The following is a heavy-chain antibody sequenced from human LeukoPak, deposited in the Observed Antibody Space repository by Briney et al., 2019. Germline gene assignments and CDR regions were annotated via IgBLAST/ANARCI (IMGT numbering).Heavy chain of an antibody. J-gene: IGHJ5*02. CDR3: AKNLVAGTGGGWFDP. Sequence: GGSLRLSCAHSGFTFSSYAMSWVRQAPGQGLEWVSAVSGSGGSTYYADSVKGRFTISRDNSKNTLYLQMNSLRAEDTAVYYCAKNLVAGTGGGWFDPWGQGTLVTVSS. CDR2: VSGSGGST. D-gene: IGHD6-19*01. CDR1: GFTFSSYA. V-gene: IGHV3-23*01.